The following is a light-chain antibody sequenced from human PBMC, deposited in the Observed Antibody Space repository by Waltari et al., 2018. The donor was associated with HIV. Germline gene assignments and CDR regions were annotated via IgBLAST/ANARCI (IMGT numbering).Light chain of an antibody. V-gene: IGLV3-1*01. CDR3: QAWDSSTAV. CDR2: QDS. CDR1: KLGDTY. J-gene: IGLJ2*01. Sequence: SYELTQPPSVSVSPGQTASITCSGDKLGDTYACWYQQKPGQSPVLVIDQDSKRPSGIPERFSGSNSGNTATLTISGTQAMDEADYYCQAWDSSTAVFGGGTKLTVL.